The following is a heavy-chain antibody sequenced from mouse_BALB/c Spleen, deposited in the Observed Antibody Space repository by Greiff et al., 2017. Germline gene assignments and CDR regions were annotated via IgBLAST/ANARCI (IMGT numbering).Heavy chain of an antibody. CDR3: ARKRAYGYYFDY. CDR1: GYTFSSYW. D-gene: IGHD1-1*01. V-gene: IGHV1-9*01. Sequence: QVQLKESGAELMKPGASVKISCKATGYTFSSYWIEWVKQRPGHGLEWIGEILPGSGSTNYNEKFKGKATFTADTSSNTAYMQLSSLTSEDSAVYYCARKRAYGYYFDYWGQGTTLTVSS. J-gene: IGHJ2*01. CDR2: ILPGSGST.